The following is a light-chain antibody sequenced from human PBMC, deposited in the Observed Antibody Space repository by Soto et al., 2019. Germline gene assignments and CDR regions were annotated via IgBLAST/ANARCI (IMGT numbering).Light chain of an antibody. J-gene: IGLJ1*01. CDR2: DVS. CDR1: SSDGGGYKY. V-gene: IGLV2-14*03. Sequence: QSALTQPASVSGSPGQSITISCTGTSSDGGGYKYVSWYQQHLGKAPKLILYDVSNRPSGVSRRFSGSKSGNTASLTISGLQAEDEADYYCSSYTSSSTLAVFGTGTKLTVL. CDR3: SSYTSSSTLAV.